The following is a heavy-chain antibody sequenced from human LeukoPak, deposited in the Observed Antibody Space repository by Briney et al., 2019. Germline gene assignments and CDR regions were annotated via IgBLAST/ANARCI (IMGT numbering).Heavy chain of an antibody. J-gene: IGHJ6*04. CDR2: IYYSGST. D-gene: IGHD2-21*01. V-gene: IGHV4-61*01. CDR3: ARDLLDYYYGMDV. Sequence: SETLSLTCSVSGGSLSSGSYYWSWIRQPPGTGLEWIGYIYYSGSTNYSPSLKSRVTISVDTSKNQFSLKLSSVTAADTAVYYCARDLLDYYYGMDVWGKGTTVTVSS. CDR1: GGSLSSGSYY.